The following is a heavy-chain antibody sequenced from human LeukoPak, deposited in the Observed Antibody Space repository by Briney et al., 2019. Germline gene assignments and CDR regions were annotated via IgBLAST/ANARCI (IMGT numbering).Heavy chain of an antibody. CDR2: IKSKTDGGTT. CDR3: TTVVAAAVNGWFDP. CDR1: GFTFNNAW. D-gene: IGHD6-13*01. V-gene: IGHV3-15*01. Sequence: GGSLRLSCAAPGFTFNNAWMNWVRQAPGKGLEWVGRIKSKTDGGTTDYAAPVKDRFTISRDDSKNTLYLQMNSLRTEDTAVYYCTTVVAAAVNGWFDPWGQGTLVTVSS. J-gene: IGHJ5*02.